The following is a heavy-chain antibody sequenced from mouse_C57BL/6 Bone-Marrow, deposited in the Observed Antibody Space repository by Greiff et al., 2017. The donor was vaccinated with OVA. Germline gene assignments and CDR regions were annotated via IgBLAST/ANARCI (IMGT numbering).Heavy chain of an antibody. D-gene: IGHD1-1*01. Sequence: QVQLQQSGAELVRPGTSVKVSCKASGYAFTNYLIEWVKQRPGQGLEWIGVINPGSGGTNYNEKFKGKATLTAEKSSSTAYMQLSSLTSEDSAVYFCARSYYGSSTGYFDVWGTGTTVTVSS. CDR3: ARSYYGSSTGYFDV. J-gene: IGHJ1*03. V-gene: IGHV1-54*01. CDR1: GYAFTNYL. CDR2: INPGSGGT.